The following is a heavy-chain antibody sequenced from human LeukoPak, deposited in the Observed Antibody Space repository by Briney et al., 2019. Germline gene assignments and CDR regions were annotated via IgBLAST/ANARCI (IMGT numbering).Heavy chain of an antibody. J-gene: IGHJ6*02. CDR3: ARVFPQLEQGGYYYYYYGMDV. V-gene: IGHV1-2*02. CDR2: INPNSGGT. CDR1: GYTFTGYY. D-gene: IGHD1-1*01. Sequence: ASVKVSCKASGYTFTGYYMHWVRQAPGQGLEWMGWINPNSGGTNYAQKFQGRVTMTRDTSISTAYMELSRLRSDDTAVYYCARVFPQLEQGGYYYYYYGMDVWGQGTTVTVSS.